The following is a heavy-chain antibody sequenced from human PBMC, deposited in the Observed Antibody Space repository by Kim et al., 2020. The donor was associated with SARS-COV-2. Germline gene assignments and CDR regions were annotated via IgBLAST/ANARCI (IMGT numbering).Heavy chain of an antibody. J-gene: IGHJ4*02. D-gene: IGHD3-22*01. V-gene: IGHV1-18*01. Sequence: QKLQGRVTMTTDTSTSTAYMELRSLRSDDTAVYYCARAPGTMIVVVPGDYWGQGTLVTVSS. CDR3: ARAPGTMIVVVPGDY.